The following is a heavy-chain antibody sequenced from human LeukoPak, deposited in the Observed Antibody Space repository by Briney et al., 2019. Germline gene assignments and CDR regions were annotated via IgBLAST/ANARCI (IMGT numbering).Heavy chain of an antibody. J-gene: IGHJ1*01. CDR3: ARDRHSSGYYYFQH. Sequence: ASVKVSCKASGYTFTGYYMHCVRQAPGQGLEWMGWINPNSGGTNYAQKFQGRVTMTRDTSISTAYMDLSRLRSDDTAVYYCARDRHSSGYYYFQHWGQGTLVTVSS. CDR2: INPNSGGT. D-gene: IGHD3-22*01. CDR1: GYTFTGYY. V-gene: IGHV1-2*02.